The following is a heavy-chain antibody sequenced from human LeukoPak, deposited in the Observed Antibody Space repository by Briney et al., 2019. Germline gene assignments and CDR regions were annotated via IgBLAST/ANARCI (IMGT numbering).Heavy chain of an antibody. Sequence: PSETLSLTCTVSGGSISSGSYYWSWIQQPAGKGLEWIGRIYTSGSTNYNPSLKSRVTISVDTSKNQFSLKLSSVTAADTAVYYCASGGYCSSGSCYPNWFDPWGQGTLVTVSS. CDR1: GGSISSGSYY. J-gene: IGHJ5*02. D-gene: IGHD2-15*01. V-gene: IGHV4-61*02. CDR2: IYTSGST. CDR3: ASGGYCSSGSCYPNWFDP.